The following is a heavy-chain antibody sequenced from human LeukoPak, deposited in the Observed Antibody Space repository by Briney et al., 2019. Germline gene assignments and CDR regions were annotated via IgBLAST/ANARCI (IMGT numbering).Heavy chain of an antibody. CDR1: GFNFNTYE. J-gene: IGHJ4*02. V-gene: IGHV3-48*03. CDR3: ARVRDGSQDY. CDR2: ISSGGSTL. Sequence: PGGSLRLSCAASGFNFNTYEMNWVRQAPGKGLEWVSYISSGGSTLYYADSVKGRFTISRDNAKNSLYLQMNSLRAEDTAFYYCARVRDGSQDYWGQGTLVTVSS. D-gene: IGHD5-24*01.